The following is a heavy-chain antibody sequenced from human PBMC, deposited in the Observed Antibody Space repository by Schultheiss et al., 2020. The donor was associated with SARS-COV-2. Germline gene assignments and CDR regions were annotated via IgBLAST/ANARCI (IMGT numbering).Heavy chain of an antibody. J-gene: IGHJ4*02. CDR3: ARGAVGATTHFDY. CDR2: ISGSGGST. CDR1: GFTVSSNY. D-gene: IGHD1-26*01. V-gene: IGHV3-66*01. Sequence: GGSLRLSCAASGFTVSSNYMSWVRQAPGKGLEWVSAISGSGGSTYYADSVKGRFTISRDNSKNTLYLQMNSLRAEDTAVYYCARGAVGATTHFDYWGQGTLVTVSS.